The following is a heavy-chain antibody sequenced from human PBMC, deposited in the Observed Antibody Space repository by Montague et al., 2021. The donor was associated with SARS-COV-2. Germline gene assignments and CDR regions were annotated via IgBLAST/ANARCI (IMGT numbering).Heavy chain of an antibody. Sequence: SLRLSCAASGFTFSSYALHWVRQAPGKGLEWVADISHEGSYKYYADSVKGRFTISRDHSKNTLYLDMNSLRAEDTALYYCARDLESTGYFDPYYYHGMDVWGQGTTVTVSS. J-gene: IGHJ6*02. V-gene: IGHV3-30*04. CDR2: ISHEGSYK. CDR3: ARDLESTGYFDPYYYHGMDV. CDR1: GFTFSSYA. D-gene: IGHD3-9*01.